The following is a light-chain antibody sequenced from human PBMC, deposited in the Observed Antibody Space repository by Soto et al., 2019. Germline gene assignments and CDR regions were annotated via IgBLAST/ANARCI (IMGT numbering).Light chain of an antibody. CDR1: QTISSW. V-gene: IGKV1-5*03. CDR2: KAS. J-gene: IGKJ1*01. Sequence: DIQTTQSPSTLSGSVGDRVTITCRASQTISSWLAWYQQKPGKAPKLLIYKASTLKSGVPSRFSGSGSGTEFTLTISSLQPDDFATYYCQHYNSYSEAFGQGTK. CDR3: QHYNSYSEA.